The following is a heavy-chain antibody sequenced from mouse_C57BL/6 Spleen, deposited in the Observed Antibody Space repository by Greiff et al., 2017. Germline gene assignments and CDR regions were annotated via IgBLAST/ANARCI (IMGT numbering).Heavy chain of an antibody. D-gene: IGHD1-1*01. CDR2: IYPRSGNT. Sequence: QVHVKQSGAELARPGASVKLSCKASGYTFTSYGISWVKQRTGQGLEWIGEIYPRSGNTYYNEKFKGKATLTADKSSSTAYMELRSLTSEDSAVYFCARLLPHFDYWGQGTTLTVSS. CDR1: GYTFTSYG. V-gene: IGHV1-81*01. CDR3: ARLLPHFDY. J-gene: IGHJ2*01.